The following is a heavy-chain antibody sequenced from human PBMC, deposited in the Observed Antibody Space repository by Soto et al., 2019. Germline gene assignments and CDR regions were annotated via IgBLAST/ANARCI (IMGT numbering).Heavy chain of an antibody. CDR1: GFIVSNYA. V-gene: IGHV3-23*01. CDR3: AKDPSTGSADY. J-gene: IGHJ4*02. CDR2: LSKDGANE. D-gene: IGHD3-9*01. Sequence: PGGSLRLSCTASGFIVSNYAMNWVRQARGKGLEWVSTLSKDGANEHYADSVKGRFTISRDGSKNNHYLQMNSLRAEDTAVYYCAKDPSTGSADYWGQGTQVTVSS.